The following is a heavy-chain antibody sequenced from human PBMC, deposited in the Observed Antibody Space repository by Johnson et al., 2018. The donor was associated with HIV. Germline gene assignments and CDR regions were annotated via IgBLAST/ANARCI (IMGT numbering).Heavy chain of an antibody. D-gene: IGHD3-22*01. CDR3: AKDFYHYDSSGYSAFDM. Sequence: VQLVESGGGVVQVGRSLRLSCEASGFTFSRYGMHWVRQAPGKGLEWVAVIWYDGCNKNYTESVKGRFSISRDNSKNTLYLQMNSLTAEDTAVYYCAKDFYHYDSSGYSAFDMWGQGTMVTVSS. J-gene: IGHJ3*02. V-gene: IGHV3-33*03. CDR1: GFTFSRYG. CDR2: IWYDGCNK.